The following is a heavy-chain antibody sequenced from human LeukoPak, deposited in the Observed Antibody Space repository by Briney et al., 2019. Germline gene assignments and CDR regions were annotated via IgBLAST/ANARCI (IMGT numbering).Heavy chain of an antibody. CDR2: ISYSGST. CDR1: GGSINNNNYY. V-gene: IGHV4-39*01. Sequence: KPSEPLTLPCTLSGGSINNNNYYWGWIPQPPGKVRVWIECISYSGSTSENPSLKIRLPMSQDTYNTQFALKLSSVTAADTAVYYCARLYDSGSSGRGFSDYWGQGTLVTVSS. D-gene: IGHD3-10*01. J-gene: IGHJ4*02. CDR3: ARLYDSGSSGRGFSDY.